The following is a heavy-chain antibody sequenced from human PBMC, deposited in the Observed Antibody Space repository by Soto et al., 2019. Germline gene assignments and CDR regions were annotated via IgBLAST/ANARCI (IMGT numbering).Heavy chain of an antibody. CDR1: GFTFSSYW. CDR3: GGWGGEFGEFQIYYYYYYGMDV. Sequence: GGSLRLSCAASGFTFSSYWMSWVRQAPGKGLEWVANIKQDGSEKYYVDSVKGRFTISRDNAKNSLYLQMNSLRAEDTAVYYWGGWGGEFGEFQIYYYYYYGMDVWGQGTTVTVSS. V-gene: IGHV3-7*05. J-gene: IGHJ6*02. CDR2: IKQDGSEK. D-gene: IGHD3-10*01.